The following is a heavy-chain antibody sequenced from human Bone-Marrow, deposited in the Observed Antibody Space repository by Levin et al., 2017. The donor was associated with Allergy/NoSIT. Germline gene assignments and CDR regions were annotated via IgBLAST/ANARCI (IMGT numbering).Heavy chain of an antibody. D-gene: IGHD3-22*01. CDR3: ATRSLYYESSGYAPY. V-gene: IGHV3-21*01. J-gene: IGHJ4*02. CDR1: GVTFSSHS. Sequence: GGSLRLSCTASGVTFSSHSMTWVRQGPGKGLEWVSSISGSSSFLYYSDSVKGRFTISRDNAKNSVFLQMNNLAAEDTAVYYCATRSLYYESSGYAPYWGQGTVVTVSS. CDR2: ISGSSSFL.